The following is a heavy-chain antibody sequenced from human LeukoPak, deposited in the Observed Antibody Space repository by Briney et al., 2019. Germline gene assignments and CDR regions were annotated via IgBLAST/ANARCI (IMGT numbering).Heavy chain of an antibody. J-gene: IGHJ4*02. V-gene: IGHV1-3*01. CDR3: ARDRYSSSIGGDY. Sequence: ASVKVSCKASGYTLTSYAMHWVRQAPGQRLEWMGWINAGNGNTRYSQKFQGRVTITRDTSASTAYMELSSLRSEDTAVYYCARDRYSSSIGGDYWGQGTLVTVSS. D-gene: IGHD6-6*01. CDR2: INAGNGNT. CDR1: GYTLTSYA.